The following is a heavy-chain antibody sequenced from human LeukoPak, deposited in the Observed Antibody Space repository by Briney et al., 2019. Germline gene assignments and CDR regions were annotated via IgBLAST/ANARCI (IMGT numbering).Heavy chain of an antibody. V-gene: IGHV1-2*02. CDR3: ARDRTMVRGALTY. CDR1: GYTFADYT. Sequence: ASVKVSCTASGYTFADYTISWVRQAPGQGLEWMGWINPNSGGTNYAQKFQGRVTMTRDTSISTAYMELSRLRSDDTAVYYWARDRTMVRGALTYWGQGTLVTVSS. J-gene: IGHJ4*02. CDR2: INPNSGGT. D-gene: IGHD3-10*01.